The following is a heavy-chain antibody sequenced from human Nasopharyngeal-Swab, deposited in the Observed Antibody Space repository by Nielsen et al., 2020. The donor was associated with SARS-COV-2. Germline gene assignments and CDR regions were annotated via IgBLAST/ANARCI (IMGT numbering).Heavy chain of an antibody. J-gene: IGHJ6*02. V-gene: IGHV3-7*01. CDR1: GFTFSSYW. CDR3: ARDSFSRVGAAGSSHYYYYGMDV. Sequence: GEPLKISCAASGFTFSSYWMSWVRQAPGKGLEWVANIEQDGSEKYYVDSVKGRFTISRDNAKNSLYLQMNSLRAEDTAVYYCARDSFSRVGAAGSSHYYYYGMDVWGQGTTVTVSS. CDR2: IEQDGSEK. D-gene: IGHD6-13*01.